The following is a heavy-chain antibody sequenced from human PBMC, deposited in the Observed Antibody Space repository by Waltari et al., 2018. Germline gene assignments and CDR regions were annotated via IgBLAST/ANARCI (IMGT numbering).Heavy chain of an antibody. CDR2: INPNSGGT. Sequence: QVQLVQSGAEVKKPGASVKVSCKASGYTCTGHYMPWVRQAPGQGLEWMGRINPNSGGTNYAQKFQGRVTMTRDTSISTAYMELSRLRSDDTAVYYCARVLSRYSSGWFLGYWGQGTLVTVSS. J-gene: IGHJ4*02. CDR1: GYTCTGHY. CDR3: ARVLSRYSSGWFLGY. D-gene: IGHD6-19*01. V-gene: IGHV1-2*06.